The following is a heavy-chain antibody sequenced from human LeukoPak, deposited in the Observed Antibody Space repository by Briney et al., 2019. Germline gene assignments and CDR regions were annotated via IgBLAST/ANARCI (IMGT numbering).Heavy chain of an antibody. D-gene: IGHD2-15*01. CDR1: GDSVSSGY. CDR2: IQDTGIT. CDR3: AGREHRYSRD. V-gene: IGHV4-4*09. J-gene: IGHJ1*01. Sequence: PSETLSLICNVSGDSVSSGYWSWIRQSPGKGLEWIGFIQDTGITDYNPSLKSRLLMSLDTSKNQFCLNLRSVTAADTSVYYCAGREHRYSRDWGQGILVTISS.